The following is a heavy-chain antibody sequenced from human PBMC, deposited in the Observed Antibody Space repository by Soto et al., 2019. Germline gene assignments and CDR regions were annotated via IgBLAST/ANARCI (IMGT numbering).Heavy chain of an antibody. J-gene: IGHJ4*02. Sequence: QVQLVQSGAEVKKPGASVRVSCKASGYTFTSYDIYWVRQATGQGLEWMGWMNPFSGNAVYTQKFKDRVTMTRDTSINTAYMEMSGLRSEDTAVYYCTRGQGNHWGQGPLVTVSS. CDR2: MNPFSGNA. CDR1: GYTFTSYD. V-gene: IGHV1-8*02. CDR3: TRGQGNH.